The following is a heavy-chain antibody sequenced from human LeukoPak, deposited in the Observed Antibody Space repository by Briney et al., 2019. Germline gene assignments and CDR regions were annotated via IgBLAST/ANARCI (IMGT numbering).Heavy chain of an antibody. D-gene: IGHD1-26*01. CDR1: GYTFSNYN. Sequence: ASVKVSCKASGYTFSNYNIHWLRQAPGQGLEWMGIVNPSGDSTNYAQNFQGRVTMTTDTSTSTAYMELRSLRSDDTAVYYCARDRSPGGSWFDPWGQGTLVTVSS. J-gene: IGHJ5*02. CDR2: VNPSGDST. V-gene: IGHV1-46*01. CDR3: ARDRSPGGSWFDP.